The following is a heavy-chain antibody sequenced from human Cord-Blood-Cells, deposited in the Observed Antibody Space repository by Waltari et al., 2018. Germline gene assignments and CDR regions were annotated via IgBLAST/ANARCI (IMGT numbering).Heavy chain of an antibody. CDR1: GFTFSSYA. Sequence: EVQLLESGGGLVQPGGSLRLSCAASGFTFSSYAMIWVRQAPGKGLEWVSAISGSGGSTYYADSVKGRFTISRDNSKNTLYLQMNSLRAEDTAVYYCANQNYYDSSGWVGTHWGQGTLVTVSS. D-gene: IGHD3-22*01. CDR3: ANQNYYDSSGWVGTH. V-gene: IGHV3-23*01. CDR2: ISGSGGST. J-gene: IGHJ4*02.